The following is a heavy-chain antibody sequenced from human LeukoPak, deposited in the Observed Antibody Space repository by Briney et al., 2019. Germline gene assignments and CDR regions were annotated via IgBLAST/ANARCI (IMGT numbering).Heavy chain of an antibody. Sequence: GASVKVSCKASGYTFTSYGISWVRQAPGQELEWMGWISAYNGNTNYAQKLQGRVTMTTDTSTSTAYMELRSLRSDDTAVYYCARDRRSGGLKGSNWFDPWGQGTLVTVSS. J-gene: IGHJ5*02. D-gene: IGHD3-10*01. CDR3: ARDRRSGGLKGSNWFDP. CDR2: ISAYNGNT. V-gene: IGHV1-18*04. CDR1: GYTFTSYG.